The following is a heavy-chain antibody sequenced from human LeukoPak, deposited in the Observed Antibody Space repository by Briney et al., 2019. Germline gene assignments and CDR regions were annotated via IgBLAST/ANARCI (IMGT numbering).Heavy chain of an antibody. CDR1: GYTFTSYD. CDR3: ARSGASSPGIDWFDP. J-gene: IGHJ5*02. D-gene: IGHD1-26*01. Sequence: ASVKVSCKASGYTFTSYDIDWVRQATGQGLEWMGWMNPNSGNTGYAQKFQGRVTITRNTSISTAYVELSSLRSEDTAMYYCARSGASSPGIDWFDPWGQGTLVTVSS. V-gene: IGHV1-8*03. CDR2: MNPNSGNT.